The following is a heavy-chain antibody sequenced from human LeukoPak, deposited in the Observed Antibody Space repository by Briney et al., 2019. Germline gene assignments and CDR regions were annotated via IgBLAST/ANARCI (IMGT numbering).Heavy chain of an antibody. Sequence: GASVKVSCKASGYTFTNYYMHWVRQAPAQGLEWMGIINPRGGSTSYAQKFQGRVTMTRDTSTNTVYMDLSSLRSEDTAVYYCAREIGPIQLHLWGSAFDYWGQGTLVTVSS. CDR1: GYTFTNYY. CDR3: AREIGPIQLHLWGSAFDY. CDR2: INPRGGST. V-gene: IGHV1-46*01. J-gene: IGHJ4*02. D-gene: IGHD5-18*01.